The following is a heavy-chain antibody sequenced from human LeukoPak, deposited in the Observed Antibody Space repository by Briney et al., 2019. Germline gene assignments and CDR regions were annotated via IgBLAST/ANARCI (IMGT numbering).Heavy chain of an antibody. CDR1: GFTFDDYT. D-gene: IGHD3-16*01. CDR3: GKRGLGYHKDV. V-gene: IGHV3-43*01. J-gene: IGHJ6*03. CDR2: ISWDGGST. Sequence: GGSLRLSCAASGFTFDDYTMHWVRQAPGKGLEWVSLISWDGGSTYYADSVKGRFTISRDNSKNSLYLQMNSLRTEDTALYYCGKRGLGYHKDVLGKGTKVTGSS.